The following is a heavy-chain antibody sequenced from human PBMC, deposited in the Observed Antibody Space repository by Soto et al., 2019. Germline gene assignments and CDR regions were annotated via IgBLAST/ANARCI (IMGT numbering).Heavy chain of an antibody. CDR3: ARGRQAVGLEF. CDR1: GDSISSDY. Sequence: PSETLSLTCTVSGDSISSDYWSWIRQPAGKGLEWIGRVYIGGETNYNPSLKSRLTMSLDTSKRHFSLKLSSVTAADTAVYHCARGRQAVGLEFWGLGTLVTVS. V-gene: IGHV4-4*07. J-gene: IGHJ4*02. D-gene: IGHD1-26*01. CDR2: VYIGGET.